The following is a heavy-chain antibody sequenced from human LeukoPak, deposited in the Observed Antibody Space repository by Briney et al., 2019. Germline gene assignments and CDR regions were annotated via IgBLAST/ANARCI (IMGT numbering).Heavy chain of an antibody. CDR1: GGSFSGYY. J-gene: IGHJ4*02. CDR3: AIHIASYSYGSRNPAQRKYFDY. D-gene: IGHD5-18*01. CDR2: INHSGST. Sequence: SETLSLTCAVYGGSFSGYYRSWIRQPPGKGLEWIGEINHSGSTNYNPSLKSRVTISVDTSKNQFSLKLSSVTAADTAVYYCAIHIASYSYGSRNPAQRKYFDYWGQGTLVTVSS. V-gene: IGHV4-34*01.